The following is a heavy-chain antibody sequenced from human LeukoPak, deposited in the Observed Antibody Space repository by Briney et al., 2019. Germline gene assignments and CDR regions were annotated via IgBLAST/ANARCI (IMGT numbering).Heavy chain of an antibody. V-gene: IGHV4-59*01. J-gene: IGHJ6*03. CDR2: IYYSGST. D-gene: IGHD5-18*01. CDR3: ARGNSYGLHYYYYYMDV. Sequence: SETLSLTCTVSGGSISSYYWSWIRQPPGKGLEWIGYIYYSGSTNYNPSLKSRVTISVDTSKNQFSLKPSSVTAADTAVYYCARGNSYGLHYYYYYMDVWGKGTTVTVSS. CDR1: GGSISSYY.